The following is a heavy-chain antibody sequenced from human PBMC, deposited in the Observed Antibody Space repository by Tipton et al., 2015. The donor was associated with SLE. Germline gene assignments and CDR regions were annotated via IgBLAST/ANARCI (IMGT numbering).Heavy chain of an antibody. V-gene: IGHV4-4*07. Sequence: TLSLTCTVSGGSISGYYWGWIRQPAGKGLEWIGRIYTGGYTKYNPSFENRVTVDASKDQFSLKLSSVTAADTAVYYCVICSPAGCAYFDYWGQGRLVTVSS. CDR2: IYTGGYT. CDR1: GGSISGYY. D-gene: IGHD2-15*01. J-gene: IGHJ4*02. CDR3: VICSPAGCAYFDY.